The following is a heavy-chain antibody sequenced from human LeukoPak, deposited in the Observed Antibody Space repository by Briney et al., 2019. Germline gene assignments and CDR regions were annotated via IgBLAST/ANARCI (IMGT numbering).Heavy chain of an antibody. CDR2: IYYSGST. Sequence: SETLSLTCTVSGGSISSYYWNWIRQPPGKGLEWIGYIYYSGSTNYNPSLKSRVTISVDTSKNQFSLKLSSVTAADTAVYYCARDNTEGAFDIWGQGTMVTVSS. CDR1: GGSISSYY. J-gene: IGHJ3*02. CDR3: ARDNTEGAFDI. V-gene: IGHV4-59*12.